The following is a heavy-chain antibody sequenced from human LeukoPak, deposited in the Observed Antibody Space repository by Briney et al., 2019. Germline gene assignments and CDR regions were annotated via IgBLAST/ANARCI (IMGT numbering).Heavy chain of an antibody. Sequence: GTSLGLSCAASGFTFSTYGMHWVRQAPGKGLEWVAVISYDGTNKYYADSVKGRFTISRDNSKNTLYLQMNSLRTDDTAVYFCAKDRRPSLLRDVYYFDYWGQGTLVTVSS. J-gene: IGHJ4*02. CDR2: ISYDGTNK. CDR1: GFTFSTYG. CDR3: AKDRRPSLLRDVYYFDY. V-gene: IGHV3-30*18. D-gene: IGHD2-15*01.